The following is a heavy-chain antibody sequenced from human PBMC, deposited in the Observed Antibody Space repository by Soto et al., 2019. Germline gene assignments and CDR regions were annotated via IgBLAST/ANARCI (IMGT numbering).Heavy chain of an antibody. J-gene: IGHJ4*02. Sequence: SETLSLTCTVSGASISSNSYYWGWIRQPPGKGLEWIGTIYYTGSTYYNASLKSRIAVSVDTSKNQFSLRLTSVTAADTAVYYCARLYYTRTGVDYWGQGTLVTVSS. CDR2: IYYTGST. CDR1: GASISSNSYY. V-gene: IGHV4-39*01. CDR3: ARLYYTRTGVDY. D-gene: IGHD3-22*01.